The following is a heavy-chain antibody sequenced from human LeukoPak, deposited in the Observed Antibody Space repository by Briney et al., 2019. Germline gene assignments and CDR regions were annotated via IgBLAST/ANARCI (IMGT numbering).Heavy chain of an antibody. CDR3: ARERAPSNNGAKAVGY. CDR2: ISSNGSSI. V-gene: IGHV3-11*01. J-gene: IGHJ4*02. D-gene: IGHD1-14*01. Sequence: PGGSLRLSCAASGFTFSDYYMSWIRQAPGKGLEWVSYISSNGSSIYYADPVKGPFPISRDNAKNSLYLPMNRLRAEDPAVYYCARERAPSNNGAKAVGYWGQGTLVTVSS. CDR1: GFTFSDYY.